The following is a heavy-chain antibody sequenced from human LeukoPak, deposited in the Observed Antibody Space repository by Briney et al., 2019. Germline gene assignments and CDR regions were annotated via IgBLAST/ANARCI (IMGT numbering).Heavy chain of an antibody. V-gene: IGHV4-34*01. CDR2: INHSGGT. D-gene: IGHD2-15*01. CDR3: ARVVGRTPRGWFDP. Sequence: SETLSLTCAVHGASSSAYYWSWIRQPPGKGLEWIGEINHSGGTNYNPSLKSRVTMSTDTSKNQFSLNLKSVTAADSAVYYCARVVGRTPRGWFDPWGQGILVTVSS. J-gene: IGHJ5*02. CDR1: GASSSAYY.